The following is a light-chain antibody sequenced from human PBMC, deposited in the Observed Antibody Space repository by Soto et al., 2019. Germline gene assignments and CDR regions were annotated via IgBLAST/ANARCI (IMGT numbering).Light chain of an antibody. Sequence: DIPMTQSPSSLSASVGDRVTITCRASQGISNDLGWYQQRQGKAPKRLIYAASSLQIGFPSRFSGSGSGTEFTLTISSLQPEDFATYYCLQHNSYPWTFGQGTKVEIK. CDR1: QGISND. CDR2: AAS. CDR3: LQHNSYPWT. V-gene: IGKV1-17*01. J-gene: IGKJ1*01.